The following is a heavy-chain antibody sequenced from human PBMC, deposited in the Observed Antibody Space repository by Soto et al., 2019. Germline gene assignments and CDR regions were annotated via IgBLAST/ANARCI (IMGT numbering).Heavy chain of an antibody. V-gene: IGHV1-18*01. D-gene: IGHD3-9*01. CDR2: VRGDNGHR. CDR1: GYTFSTHG. Sequence: ASVKVSCKASGYTFSTHGISWVRQVPGQGLEWMGWVRGDNGHRNYAQSLQGRVTMTTDTSTNTAYMELRSLRSDDTAVYYCARMRCDILTGHKGACWFDPWGQGTLVTVSS. J-gene: IGHJ5*02. CDR3: ARMRCDILTGHKGACWFDP.